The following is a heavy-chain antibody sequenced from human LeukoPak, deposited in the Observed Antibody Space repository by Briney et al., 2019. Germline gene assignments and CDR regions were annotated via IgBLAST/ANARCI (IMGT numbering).Heavy chain of an antibody. D-gene: IGHD5-18*01. CDR2: INPNSGGT. CDR1: GYTFTGYY. J-gene: IGHJ5*02. Sequence: WASVKVSCKASGYTFTGYYMHWVRQAPGQGLEWMGRINPNSGGTNYAQKFQGRVTMTRDTSISTAYMELSRLRSDDTAVYYCARKHGRGYSYGYEKYNWFDPWGQGTLVTVSS. V-gene: IGHV1-2*06. CDR3: ARKHGRGYSYGYEKYNWFDP.